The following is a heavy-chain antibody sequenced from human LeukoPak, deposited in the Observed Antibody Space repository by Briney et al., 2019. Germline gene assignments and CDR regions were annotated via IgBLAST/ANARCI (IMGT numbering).Heavy chain of an antibody. CDR3: ARHLLWFGELSGGFDY. J-gene: IGHJ4*02. V-gene: IGHV3-23*01. D-gene: IGHD3-10*01. CDR1: GFTFDDYA. Sequence: PGGSLRLSCAVSGFTFDDYAMHWVRQVPGKGLEWVSGISSSGGSTYYADSVKGRFTIPRDNSRNTLYLQMNSLRAEDTAVYYCARHLLWFGELSGGFDYWGQGTLVTVSS. CDR2: ISSSGGST.